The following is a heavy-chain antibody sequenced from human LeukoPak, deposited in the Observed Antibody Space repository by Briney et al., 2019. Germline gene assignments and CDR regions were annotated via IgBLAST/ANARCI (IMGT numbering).Heavy chain of an antibody. V-gene: IGHV1-18*01. CDR3: ARVSGSRNPHSNYYYYYMDV. D-gene: IGHD3-10*01. J-gene: IGHJ6*03. Sequence: RASVKVSCKVSGYTFSEYAISWVRQAPGQGLEWMGWVNGFNGNAKYAQKFQGRVTMTTDTSTTTAYMEVTSLRSDGTAVYYCARVSGSRNPHSNYYYYYMDVWGEGATVVVSS. CDR1: GYTFSEYA. CDR2: VNGFNGNA.